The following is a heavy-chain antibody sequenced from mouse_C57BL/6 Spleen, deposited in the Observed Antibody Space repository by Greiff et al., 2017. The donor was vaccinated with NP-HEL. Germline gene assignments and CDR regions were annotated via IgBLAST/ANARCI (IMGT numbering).Heavy chain of an antibody. J-gene: IGHJ2*01. CDR3: ARDKDYDSYFDY. D-gene: IGHD2-4*01. Sequence: DVKLQESGPGLVKPSQSLSLTCSVTGYSITSGYYWNWIRQLPGNKLEWMGYISYDGSNNYNPSLKNRISITRDTSKNQLFLKLNAVTTEDTATYYCARDKDYDSYFDYWGQGTTLTVSS. CDR1: GYSITSGYY. CDR2: ISYDGSN. V-gene: IGHV3-6*01.